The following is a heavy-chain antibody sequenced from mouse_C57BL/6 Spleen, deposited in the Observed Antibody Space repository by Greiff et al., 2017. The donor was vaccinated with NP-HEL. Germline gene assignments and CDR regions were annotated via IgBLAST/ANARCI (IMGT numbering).Heavy chain of an antibody. Sequence: VQLQQPGTELVKPGASVKLSCKASGYTFTSYWMHWVKQRPGQGLEWIGNINPSNGGTNYNEKFKSKATLTVDKSSSTAYMQLSSLTSEDSAVYYCARGELTGTGDFDYWGQGTTLTVSS. CDR2: INPSNGGT. J-gene: IGHJ2*01. D-gene: IGHD4-1*01. CDR3: ARGELTGTGDFDY. V-gene: IGHV1-53*01. CDR1: GYTFTSYW.